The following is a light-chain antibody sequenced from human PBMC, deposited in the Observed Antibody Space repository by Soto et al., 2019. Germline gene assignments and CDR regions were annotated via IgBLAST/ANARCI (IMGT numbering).Light chain of an antibody. CDR3: QQYDSSFTWT. V-gene: IGKV3-20*01. CDR1: QSVSSRS. Sequence: EIGLTQSPGTLSLSPGERATLSCRASQSVSSRSLAWYQQKPGQAPRLLISGASSRAADIPDRFSGSGSGTDFTLTINRLEPEDFAVYYCQQYDSSFTWTFGQGTKVDIK. J-gene: IGKJ1*01. CDR2: GAS.